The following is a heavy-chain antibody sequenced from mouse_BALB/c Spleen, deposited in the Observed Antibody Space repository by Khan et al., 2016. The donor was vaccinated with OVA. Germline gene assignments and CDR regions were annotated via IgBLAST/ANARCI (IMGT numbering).Heavy chain of an antibody. CDR3: ALYGSGRDY. CDR1: GFTFSSYW. CDR2: ILPGSGTT. Sequence: VQLQESGAELMKPGASVKISCKATGFTFSSYWIEWVKQRPGHGLEWVGQILPGSGTTNYNAKFKGKATFTADTSSNTAYMQLSSLTSEDSAVYYCALYGSGRDYWGQGTTLTVSS. D-gene: IGHD1-1*01. J-gene: IGHJ2*01. V-gene: IGHV1-9*01.